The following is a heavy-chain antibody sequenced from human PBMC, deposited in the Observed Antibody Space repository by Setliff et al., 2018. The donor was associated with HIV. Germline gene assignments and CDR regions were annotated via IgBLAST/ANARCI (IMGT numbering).Heavy chain of an antibody. CDR1: GGSISYYY. CDR3: ARENYYDQKGAFDI. J-gene: IGHJ3*02. CDR2: IYYSGST. V-gene: IGHV4-59*01. Sequence: KSSETLSLTCTVSGGSISYYYWSWIRQPPGKGLEWIGYIYYSGSTNYNPSLKSRVTMSLDTSKNQFSLKLTSVTAADTAVYYCARENYYDQKGAFDIWGQGTMVTVSS. D-gene: IGHD3-22*01.